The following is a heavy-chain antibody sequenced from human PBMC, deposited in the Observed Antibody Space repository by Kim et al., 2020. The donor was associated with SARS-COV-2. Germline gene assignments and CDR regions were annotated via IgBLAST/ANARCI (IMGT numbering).Heavy chain of an antibody. V-gene: IGHV4-34*01. Sequence: NPSLKSRVTVSVDTSKNQFSLKLSSVTAADTAVYYCARIVDYGDQGGFDLWGRGTLVTVSS. J-gene: IGHJ2*01. CDR3: ARIVDYGDQGGFDL. D-gene: IGHD4-17*01.